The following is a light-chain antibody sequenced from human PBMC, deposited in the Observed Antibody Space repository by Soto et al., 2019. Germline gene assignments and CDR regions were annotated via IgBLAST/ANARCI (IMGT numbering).Light chain of an antibody. CDR1: QSVSGY. J-gene: IGKJ4*01. V-gene: IGKV3-11*01. CDR2: ETS. Sequence: ILLTQSPATLSLSPGERATLSCRASQSVSGYLAWHQQKPGQAPRLLIYETSKRAIGIPVRFSGSESGTVFTLTISSLEPEDFAFYYCQQRSNWPALTFGGGAKVDIK. CDR3: QQRSNWPALT.